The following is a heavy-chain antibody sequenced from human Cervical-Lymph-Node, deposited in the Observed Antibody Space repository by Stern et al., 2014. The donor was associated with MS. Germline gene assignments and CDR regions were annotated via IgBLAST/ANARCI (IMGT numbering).Heavy chain of an antibody. CDR2: VPYTGST. CDR1: GASLTTNH. CDR3: ASCDGYSFAS. J-gene: IGHJ4*02. V-gene: IGHV4-59*08. Sequence: VQLVESGPGLVKPSETLSLTCVVSGASLTTNHWSWIRQSPGKGLEWIGNVPYTGSTTYNPALQSRVPTALHTSTTHFSLRLSSVTAADTAVYFCASCDGYSFASWGQGTRGTVSS. D-gene: IGHD4-17*01.